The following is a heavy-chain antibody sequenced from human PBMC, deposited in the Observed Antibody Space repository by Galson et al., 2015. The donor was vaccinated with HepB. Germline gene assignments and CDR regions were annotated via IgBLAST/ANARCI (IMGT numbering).Heavy chain of an antibody. CDR1: GYTFTSYG. V-gene: IGHV1-18*01. CDR2: ISAYNGNT. J-gene: IGHJ6*02. D-gene: IGHD3-10*01. CDR3: ARDLGEWFGASFNYYYYGMDV. Sequence: SVKVSCKASGYTFTSYGISWVRQAPGQGLEWMGWISAYNGNTNYAQKLQGRVTMTTDTSTSTAYMELRSLRSDDTAVYYCARDLGEWFGASFNYYYYGMDVWGQGTTVTVSS.